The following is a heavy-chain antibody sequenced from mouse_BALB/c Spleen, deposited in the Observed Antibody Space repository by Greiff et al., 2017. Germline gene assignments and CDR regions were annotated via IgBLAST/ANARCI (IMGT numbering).Heavy chain of an antibody. Sequence: DVKVEESGGGLVKPGGSLKLSCAASGFTFSSYAMSWVRQTPEKRLEWVASISSGGSTYYPDSVKGRFTISRDNARNILYLQMSSLRSEDTAMYYCARGHDGYYGWFAYWGQGTLVTVSA. CDR2: ISSGGST. CDR1: GFTFSSYA. CDR3: ARGHDGYYGWFAY. J-gene: IGHJ3*01. V-gene: IGHV5-6-5*01. D-gene: IGHD2-3*01.